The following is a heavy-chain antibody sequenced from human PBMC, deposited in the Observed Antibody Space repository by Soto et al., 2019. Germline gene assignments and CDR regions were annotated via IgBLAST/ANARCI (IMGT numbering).Heavy chain of an antibody. J-gene: IGHJ4*02. CDR2: ISAYNGNT. V-gene: IGHV1-18*01. Sequence: QVQLVQSGAEVKKPGASVKVSCKASGYTFTSYGISWVRQAPGQGLEWMGWISAYNGNTNYAQKLQGRVTMTTDTSTSTAYMELRSLRSDDTAVYYCARDPPYCSSTSCYVTFDYWGPGTLVTVSS. CDR1: GYTFTSYG. CDR3: ARDPPYCSSTSCYVTFDY. D-gene: IGHD2-2*01.